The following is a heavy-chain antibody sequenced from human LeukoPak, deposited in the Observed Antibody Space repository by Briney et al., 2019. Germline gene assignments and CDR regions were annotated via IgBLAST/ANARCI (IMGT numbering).Heavy chain of an antibody. CDR2: IYYSGST. Sequence: PSETLSLTCTVSGGSISSYYWSWLRQPPGKGLEWIGYIYYSGSTNYNPSLKSRVTISVDTSKNQFSLKLSSVTAADTAVYYCARARGGIVAAAGNWFDPWGQGTLVTVSS. V-gene: IGHV4-59*01. CDR1: GGSISSYY. J-gene: IGHJ5*02. D-gene: IGHD6-13*01. CDR3: ARARGGIVAAAGNWFDP.